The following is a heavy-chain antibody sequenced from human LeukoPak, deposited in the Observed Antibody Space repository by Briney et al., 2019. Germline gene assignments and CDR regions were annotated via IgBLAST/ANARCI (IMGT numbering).Heavy chain of an antibody. J-gene: IGHJ5*02. D-gene: IGHD3-10*01. CDR2: ISGSGGST. Sequence: GGSLRLSCAASGFTFSSYAMSWVRQAPGKGLEWVSAISGSGGSTYYADSVKGRFTISRDNCKNTLYLQMNSLRAEDTAVYYCAKDQRFGELLYQNWFDPWGQGTLVTVSS. CDR1: GFTFSSYA. CDR3: AKDQRFGELLYQNWFDP. V-gene: IGHV3-23*01.